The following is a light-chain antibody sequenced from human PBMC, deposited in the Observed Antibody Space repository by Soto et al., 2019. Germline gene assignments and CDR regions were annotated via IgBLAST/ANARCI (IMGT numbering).Light chain of an antibody. Sequence: QSALTQPRSLSGSPGQSVTISCTGTSHDVGGYNFVSWYQQHPGKVPKLIIYDVNIRPSGVPDRFSASKSGITASLTIYGLQAEDEADYYCCSYVGSDSSFVFGSGTKVTVL. CDR2: DVN. CDR1: SHDVGGYNF. J-gene: IGLJ1*01. V-gene: IGLV2-11*01. CDR3: CSYVGSDSSFV.